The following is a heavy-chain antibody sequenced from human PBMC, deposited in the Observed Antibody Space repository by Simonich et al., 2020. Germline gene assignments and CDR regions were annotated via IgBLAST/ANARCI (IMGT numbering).Heavy chain of an antibody. CDR1: GYTFTSYD. CDR3: ARDGIGAGDAFDI. D-gene: IGHD3-10*01. Sequence: QVQLVQSGAEVKKPGASVKVSCKASGYTFTSYDINWVRQAAGQGSEGMGWRKPNSGNTGYAQKCQGRVTITRNTSISTAYMELSSLRSEDTAVYYCARDGIGAGDAFDIWGQGTMVTVSS. J-gene: IGHJ3*02. CDR2: RKPNSGNT. V-gene: IGHV1-8*03.